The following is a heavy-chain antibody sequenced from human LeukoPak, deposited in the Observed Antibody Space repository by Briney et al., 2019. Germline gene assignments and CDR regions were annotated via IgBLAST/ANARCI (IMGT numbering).Heavy chain of an antibody. CDR1: GGSISNYY. V-gene: IGHV4-4*07. CDR3: ARTSARGAQFDY. J-gene: IGHJ4*02. Sequence: SEALSLTCTASGGSISNYYWSWIRQPAGMGLEWIGRIYASESTNYNPSLKSRVTMSVDTSNNQFSLNLSSVTAADTAVYYCARTSARGAQFDYWGQGTLVTVSS. D-gene: IGHD3-10*01. CDR2: IYASEST.